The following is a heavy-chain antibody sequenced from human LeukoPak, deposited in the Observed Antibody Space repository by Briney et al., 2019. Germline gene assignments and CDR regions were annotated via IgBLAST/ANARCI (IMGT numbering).Heavy chain of an antibody. Sequence: SETLSLTCTVSGGSISSYYWSWIRQPAGKGLEWIGRIYTSGSTNYNPSLKSRVTMSVDTSKNQFSLKLSSVTAADTAVYYCARDSVLRFLEWPRGQFDPWGQGTLVTVSS. J-gene: IGHJ5*02. CDR2: IYTSGST. D-gene: IGHD3-3*01. CDR1: GGSISSYY. CDR3: ARDSVLRFLEWPRGQFDP. V-gene: IGHV4-4*07.